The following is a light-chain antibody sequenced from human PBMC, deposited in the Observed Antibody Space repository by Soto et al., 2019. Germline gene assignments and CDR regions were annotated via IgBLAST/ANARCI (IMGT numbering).Light chain of an antibody. J-gene: IGLJ1*01. V-gene: IGLV2-14*01. Sequence: QSVLTQPASVSGSPGQSITISCTGTSSDVGGYNYVSWYQHHPGEAPKLMIYEVSNRPSGVSNRFSGSQSGNTASLTISGLQAEDEADYSCSSYTSSSNYVFGNGTKVTVL. CDR3: SSYTSSSNYV. CDR2: EVS. CDR1: SSDVGGYNY.